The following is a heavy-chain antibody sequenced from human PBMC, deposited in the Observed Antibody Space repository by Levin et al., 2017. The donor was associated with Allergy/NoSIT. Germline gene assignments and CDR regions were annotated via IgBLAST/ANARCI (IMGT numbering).Heavy chain of an antibody. CDR1: GGTFSSYA. D-gene: IGHD6-6*01. V-gene: IGHV1-69*13. J-gene: IGHJ5*02. Sequence: GASVKVSCKASGGTFSSYAISWVRQAPGQGLEWMGGIIPIFGTANYAQKFQGRVTITADESTSTAYMELSSLRSEDTAVYYCARDNSGYYEYSSSSVSGWFDPWGQGTLVTVSS. CDR3: ARDNSGYYEYSSSSVSGWFDP. CDR2: IIPIFGTA.